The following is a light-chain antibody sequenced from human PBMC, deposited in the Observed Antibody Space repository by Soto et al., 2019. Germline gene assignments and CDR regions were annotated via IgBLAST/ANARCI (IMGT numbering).Light chain of an antibody. V-gene: IGLV2-14*03. CDR3: SSYTSSSTVI. J-gene: IGLJ2*01. Sequence: QSALTQPASISGSPGQSITISCTGTSSDVGGYNYVSWYQQYPGKAPKLMIYDVDNRPSGVSNRFSGSKSGKTASLTISGLQADDEADYYCSSYTSSSTVIFGGGTKLTVL. CDR2: DVD. CDR1: SSDVGGYNY.